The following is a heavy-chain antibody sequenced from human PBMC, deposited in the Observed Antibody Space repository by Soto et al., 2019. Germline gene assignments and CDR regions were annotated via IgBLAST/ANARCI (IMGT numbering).Heavy chain of an antibody. CDR3: ARGGYSGSYSSFDY. CDR2: INHSGST. D-gene: IGHD1-26*01. Sequence: PSETLSLTCAVYGGSFNGYYWSWIRQPPGKGLEWIGEINHSGSTNYNPSLKSRVTISVDTSKNQFSLKLSSVTAADTAVYYCARGGYSGSYSSFDYWGQGXLVTVYS. CDR1: GGSFNGYY. J-gene: IGHJ4*02. V-gene: IGHV4-34*01.